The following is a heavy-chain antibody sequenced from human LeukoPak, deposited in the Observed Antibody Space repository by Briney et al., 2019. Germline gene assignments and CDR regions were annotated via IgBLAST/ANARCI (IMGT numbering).Heavy chain of an antibody. CDR2: ISWNSGSI. V-gene: IGHV3-9*01. Sequence: GGSLRLSCAASGFTFDDYAMHWVRQAPGKGLEWVSGISWNSGSIGYADSVKGRFTISRDNAKNSLYLHMNSLRAEDTAVYYCANTESLLVTMDLDYWGQGTLVTVSS. D-gene: IGHD4/OR15-4a*01. CDR3: ANTESLLVTMDLDY. CDR1: GFTFDDYA. J-gene: IGHJ4*02.